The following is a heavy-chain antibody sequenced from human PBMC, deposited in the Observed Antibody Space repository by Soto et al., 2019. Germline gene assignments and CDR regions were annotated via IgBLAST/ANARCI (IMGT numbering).Heavy chain of an antibody. D-gene: IGHD6-13*01. CDR3: ARDFTKSSSWPYYFDY. CDR1: GYTFTTYV. V-gene: IGHV1-18*01. CDR2: ISAYSGST. Sequence: KTVASVKVSCKASGYTFTTYVISWVRQAPGQGLEWMGWISAYSGSTKFAQKLQGRVTMTTDTSTTTAYMELRSLTSDDTAVYYCARDFTKSSSWPYYFDYWGQGTLVTVSS. J-gene: IGHJ4*02.